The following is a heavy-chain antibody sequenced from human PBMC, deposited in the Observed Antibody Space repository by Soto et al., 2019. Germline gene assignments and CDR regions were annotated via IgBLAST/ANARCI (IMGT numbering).Heavy chain of an antibody. CDR1: GYSFTNYW. J-gene: IGHJ6*02. Sequence: GESLKISCKGSGYSFTNYWISWVRQMPGKGLEWMGRIDPSDSYTNYSPSLQGHVTMSVDKSISTAYLQWSSLKASDTAMYYCARLAQGYYDSSGYYYYYYGMDVWGQGTTVTAP. CDR3: ARLAQGYYDSSGYYYYYYGMDV. D-gene: IGHD3-22*01. CDR2: IDPSDSYT. V-gene: IGHV5-10-1*01.